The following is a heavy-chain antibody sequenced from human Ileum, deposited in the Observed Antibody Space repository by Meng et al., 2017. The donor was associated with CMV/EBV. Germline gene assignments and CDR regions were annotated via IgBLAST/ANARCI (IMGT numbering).Heavy chain of an antibody. CDR3: ARARGGPYYDFWSGCLDY. CDR2: IIPIFGTA. V-gene: IGHV1-69*05. J-gene: IGHJ4*02. CDR1: GYTFAAYY. D-gene: IGHD3-3*01. Sequence: SVKVSCKASGYTFAAYYIHWVRQAPGQGLEWMGGIIPIFGTANYAQKFQGRVTITTDESTSTAYMELSSLRSEDTAVYYCARARGGPYYDFWSGCLDYWGQGTLVTVSS.